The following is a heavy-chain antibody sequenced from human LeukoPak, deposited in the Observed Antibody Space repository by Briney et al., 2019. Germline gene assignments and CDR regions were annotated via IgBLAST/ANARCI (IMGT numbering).Heavy chain of an antibody. J-gene: IGHJ5*02. D-gene: IGHD1-1*01. V-gene: IGHV3-7*04. CDR2: INRDGSGK. Sequence: GESLRLSCAASGCTLSTYWMSWVRQAPGKGLEWVANINRDGSGKYYVDSVRGRFTISRDNAKNSLYLQMNSLRAEDTAVYYCARVQTGTTNWFNPWGQGTLVTVSS. CDR3: ARVQTGTTNWFNP. CDR1: GCTLSTYW.